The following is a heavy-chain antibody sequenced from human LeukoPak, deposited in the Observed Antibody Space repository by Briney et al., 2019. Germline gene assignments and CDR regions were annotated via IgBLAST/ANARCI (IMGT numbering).Heavy chain of an antibody. CDR1: RFTFSSYA. J-gene: IGHJ4*02. CDR3: ARDKLFGGVIPYVDY. Sequence: GGSLRLSCAASRFTFSSYAMHWVRQAPGKGLEWVAVISYDGSNKYYADSMKGRFTISRDNSKNTLYLQMNSLRAEDTAVYYCARDKLFGGVIPYVDYWGQGTLVTVSS. D-gene: IGHD3-16*02. V-gene: IGHV3-30-3*01. CDR2: ISYDGSNK.